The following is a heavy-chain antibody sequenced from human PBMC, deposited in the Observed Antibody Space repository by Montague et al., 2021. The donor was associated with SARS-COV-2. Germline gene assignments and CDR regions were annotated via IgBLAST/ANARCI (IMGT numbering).Heavy chain of an antibody. J-gene: IGHJ4*01. CDR3: ARGSEYYYHPFDY. CDR2: IYSNGDN. V-gene: IGHV4-4*07. CDR1: GASMSGYH. Sequence: SETLSLTCTVSGASMSGYHWSWIRQPSGKALEWIGRIYSNGDNTXNPSLKSRLTMSVNTSERQFSLKMTSVSAADTAIYYCARGSEYYYHPFDYWGHGNLVTVSS. D-gene: IGHD2/OR15-2a*01.